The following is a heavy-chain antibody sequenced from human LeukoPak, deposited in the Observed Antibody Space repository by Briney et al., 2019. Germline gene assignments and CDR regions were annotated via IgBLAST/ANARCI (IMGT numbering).Heavy chain of an antibody. V-gene: IGHV3-23*01. CDR3: AKLGVRSSAGEDY. CDR1: GFIFSTDV. CDR2: IYGNGGGA. D-gene: IGHD3-10*01. Sequence: PGGSLRLSCAASGFIFSTDVMYWVRQARGKGLEWVSAIYGNGGGASYTDSVRGRFTISRDNSKSTLYPQMNSLRPEDTALYYCAKLGVRSSAGEDYWGQGTRVTVSS. J-gene: IGHJ4*02.